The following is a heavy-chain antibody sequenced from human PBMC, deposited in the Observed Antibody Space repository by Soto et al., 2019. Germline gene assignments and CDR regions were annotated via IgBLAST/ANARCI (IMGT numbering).Heavy chain of an antibody. Sequence: QVQLVESGGGVVQPGRSLRLSCAASGFTFSSYGRHWVRQAPGKGLEWVAVISYDGSNKYYADSVKGRFTISRDNSKNTLYLQMNSLRAEDTAVYYCAKDLDGDYDAFDYWGQGTLVTVSS. CDR1: GFTFSSYG. CDR2: ISYDGSNK. D-gene: IGHD4-17*01. CDR3: AKDLDGDYDAFDY. V-gene: IGHV3-30*18. J-gene: IGHJ4*02.